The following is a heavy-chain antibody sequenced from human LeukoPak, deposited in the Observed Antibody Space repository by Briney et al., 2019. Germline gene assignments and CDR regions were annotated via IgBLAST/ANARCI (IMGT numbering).Heavy chain of an antibody. CDR2: IYYSGST. CDR1: AASISSYY. Sequence: RASETLSLTRPVSAASISSYYWSWIRQPPGKGLEWIRFIYYSGSTNSNPSLKSRATISVDTSKNHFSLKLSSVTAAATAGNYCGRRTMVRGVMIDYWGQGTLVNVFS. V-gene: IGHV4-59*01. D-gene: IGHD3-10*01. J-gene: IGHJ4*02. CDR3: GRRTMVRGVMIDY.